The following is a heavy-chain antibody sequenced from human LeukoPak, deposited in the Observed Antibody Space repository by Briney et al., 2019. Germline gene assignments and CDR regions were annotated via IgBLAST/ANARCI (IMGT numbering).Heavy chain of an antibody. Sequence: GGSLRLSCAASGFTFSSHWMHWVRQGLGKGLVWVSRINRDGSSTTYADSVKGRFTISRDNAKNTLSLQMNSLRAEDTAVYCCAKGDGDFKPTIDFWGQGTLVTVSS. CDR1: GFTFSSHW. J-gene: IGHJ4*02. V-gene: IGHV3-74*03. D-gene: IGHD4-17*01. CDR3: AKGDGDFKPTIDF. CDR2: INRDGSST.